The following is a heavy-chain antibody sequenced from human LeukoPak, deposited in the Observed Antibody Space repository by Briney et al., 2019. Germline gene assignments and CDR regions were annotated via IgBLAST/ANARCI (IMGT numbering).Heavy chain of an antibody. CDR3: ARDPRYCGGDCYSEEDYGMDV. Sequence: GGSLRLSCAASGFTFSSYSMNWVRQAPGKGLEWVSYISSSSSTIYYADSVKGRFTISRDNAKNSLYLQMNSLRDEDTAVYYCARDPRYCGGDCYSEEDYGMDVWGQGTTVTVSS. D-gene: IGHD2-21*02. CDR1: GFTFSSYS. CDR2: ISSSSSTI. J-gene: IGHJ6*02. V-gene: IGHV3-48*02.